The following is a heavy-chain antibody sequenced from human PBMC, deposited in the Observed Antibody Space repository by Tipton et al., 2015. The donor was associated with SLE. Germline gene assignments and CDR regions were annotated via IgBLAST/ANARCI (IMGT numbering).Heavy chain of an antibody. V-gene: IGHV3-21*03. Sequence: SLRLSCTASGFTFSYYYMNWVRQAPGEGLEWVSSISSTGIYIYNADSLKGRFAISRDNAKNSLYLQMNSLRAEDTAVYYCARDRGPDGSGWYFDLWGRGTLVTVSS. CDR3: ARDRGPDGSGWYFDL. J-gene: IGHJ2*01. D-gene: IGHD3-10*01. CDR2: ISSTGIYI. CDR1: GFTFSYYY.